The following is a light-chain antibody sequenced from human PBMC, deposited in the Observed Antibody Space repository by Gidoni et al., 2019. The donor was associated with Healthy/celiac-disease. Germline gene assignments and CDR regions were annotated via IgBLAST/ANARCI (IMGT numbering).Light chain of an antibody. CDR2: AAS. CDR3: QQSYSTPPDS. Sequence: PVTQSASSLSASVGHRVTITCRASQSISSYLNWYQQKPGKAPKLLIYAASSLQSGVPSRFSGSGSGTDFTLTISSLQPEDFATYYCQQSYSTPPDSFGQGTKLEIK. CDR1: QSISSY. J-gene: IGKJ2*03. V-gene: IGKV1-39*01.